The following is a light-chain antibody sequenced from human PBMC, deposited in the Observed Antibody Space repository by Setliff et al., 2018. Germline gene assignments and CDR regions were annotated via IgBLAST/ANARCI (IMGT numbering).Light chain of an antibody. CDR3: TSYTDITTV. CDR1: SRDVGGNKY. V-gene: IGLV2-14*03. Sequence: QSVLTQPASVSGSPGQSITISCTGTSRDVGGNKYVSWYQHHPGKAPKLIIYDVINRPSGISNRFSGSKSGNTASLTISGLQAEDEADHYCTSYTDITTVFGSGTKVTVL. CDR2: DVI. J-gene: IGLJ1*01.